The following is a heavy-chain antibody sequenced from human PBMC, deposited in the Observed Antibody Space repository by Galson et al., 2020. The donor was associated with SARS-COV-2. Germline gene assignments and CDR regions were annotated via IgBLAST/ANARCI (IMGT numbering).Heavy chain of an antibody. CDR2: ISTSSSYT. J-gene: IGHJ6*02. V-gene: IGHV3-21*01. CDR1: GFPFSTYS. Sequence: NSAGSLRLSCAASGFPFSTYSMNWVRLAPGKGLEWVSSISTSSSYTYYVDSVKGRFSISSDNPRNSLYLQMNSLRAEDTAVYYCARDEGIRGYNYGRLYYGMDVWGQGTTVTVSS. D-gene: IGHD5-18*01. CDR3: ARDEGIRGYNYGRLYYGMDV.